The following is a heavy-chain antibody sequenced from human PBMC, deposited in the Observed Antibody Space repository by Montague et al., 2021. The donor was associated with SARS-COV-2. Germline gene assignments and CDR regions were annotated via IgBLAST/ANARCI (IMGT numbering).Heavy chain of an antibody. Sequence: SKTLSLTCSVSGGSLSTYYWSWIRQPPGKGLEWIGYIDDSGTTRYNPSRRSRATISLDLSKNQFSLDLNSVTAADTAVYYCARNAYNHYGLDVWGQGTTVTVSS. J-gene: IGHJ6*02. CDR3: ARNAYNHYGLDV. CDR2: IDDSGTT. V-gene: IGHV4-59*08. CDR1: GGSLSTYY.